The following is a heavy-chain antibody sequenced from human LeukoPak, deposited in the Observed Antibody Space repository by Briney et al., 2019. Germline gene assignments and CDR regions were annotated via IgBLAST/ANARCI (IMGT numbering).Heavy chain of an antibody. CDR1: GFIFSNAW. CDR3: TTEAVAGTGDFDY. Sequence: PGGSLRLSCAASGFIFSNAWMNWVRQAPGKGLEWVGRIKSKTDGGTTDYAAPVKGGFTISRDDSKNTLFLQMNSLKTEDTALYYCTTEAVAGTGDFDYWGQGTLVTVSS. CDR2: IKSKTDGGTT. J-gene: IGHJ4*02. D-gene: IGHD6-19*01. V-gene: IGHV3-15*01.